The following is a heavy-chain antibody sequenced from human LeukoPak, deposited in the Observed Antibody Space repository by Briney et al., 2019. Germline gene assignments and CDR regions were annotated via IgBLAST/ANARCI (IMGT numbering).Heavy chain of an antibody. D-gene: IGHD3-9*01. J-gene: IGHJ4*02. CDR1: GFTFKSYG. V-gene: IGHV3-30*18. CDR3: AKGLRYSDN. Sequence: GRSLRLSCAASGFTFKSYGMHWVRQAPGKGLEWVAVISYDGSNKYYADSVKGRFTISRDNSKNTLYLQMNSLRAEDTAVYYCAKGLRYSDNWGQGTLVTVSS. CDR2: ISYDGSNK.